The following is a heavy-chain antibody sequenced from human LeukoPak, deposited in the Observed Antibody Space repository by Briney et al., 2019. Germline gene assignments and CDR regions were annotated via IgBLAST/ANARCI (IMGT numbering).Heavy chain of an antibody. Sequence: GGSLRLSCAASGFTFSSYSMNRVRQAPGKGLEWVSAISGSGGSTYYADSVKGRFTISRDNSKNTLYLQMNSLRAEDTAVYYCAKANSYSRFDYWGQGTLVTVSS. CDR2: ISGSGGST. CDR3: AKANSYSRFDY. V-gene: IGHV3-23*01. J-gene: IGHJ4*02. D-gene: IGHD2-15*01. CDR1: GFTFSSYS.